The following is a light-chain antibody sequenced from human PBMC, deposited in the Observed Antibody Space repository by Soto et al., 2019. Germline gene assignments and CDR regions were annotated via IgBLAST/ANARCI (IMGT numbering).Light chain of an antibody. J-gene: IGLJ2*01. CDR3: QSYDTSLSGVI. CDR2: ADN. CDR1: SSNIGAGYD. V-gene: IGLV1-40*01. Sequence: QAVLTQTPSVSGAPGQKITMSCTGSSSNIGAGYDVHWYQPLPGAAPRLLIYADNNRPSGVPDRFSASNSGTSASLAITGLQGEDEAVYYCQSYDTSLSGVIFGAGTKLTVL.